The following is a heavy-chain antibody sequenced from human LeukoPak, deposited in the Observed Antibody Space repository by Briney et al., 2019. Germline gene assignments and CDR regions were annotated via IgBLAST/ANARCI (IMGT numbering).Heavy chain of an antibody. V-gene: IGHV1-69*13. D-gene: IGHD3-10*01. Sequence: GASVKVSCKASGGTFSSYAISWVRQAPGPGLEWMGGIIPIFGTANYAQKFQGRVTITADESTSTAYMELSSLRSEDTAVYYCATMVRGVIITYYYYYMDVWGKGTTVTISS. CDR2: IIPIFGTA. CDR3: ATMVRGVIITYYYYYMDV. J-gene: IGHJ6*03. CDR1: GGTFSSYA.